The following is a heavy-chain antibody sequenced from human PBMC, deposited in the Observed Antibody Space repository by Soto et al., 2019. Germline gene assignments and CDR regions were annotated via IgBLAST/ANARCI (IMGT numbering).Heavy chain of an antibody. CDR3: GFRHELEPPGLVDY. CDR1: GGTFSSSA. V-gene: IGHV1-69*13. D-gene: IGHD1-1*01. J-gene: IGHJ4*02. Sequence: SVQVSCTASGGTFSSSAISWVRQAPGQGLEWMGGIIPIFGTANYAQKFQGRVTITADESTSTAYMELSSLRSEDTAVYYCGFRHELEPPGLVDYWGQGTLVTVSS. CDR2: IIPIFGTA.